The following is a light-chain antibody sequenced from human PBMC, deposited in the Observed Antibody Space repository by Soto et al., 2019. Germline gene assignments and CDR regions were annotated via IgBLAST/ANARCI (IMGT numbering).Light chain of an antibody. J-gene: IGLJ3*02. CDR1: TSDVGGYNF. Sequence: QSALTQPASVSGSPGQSITISCTGTTSDVGGYNFVSWYQQHPGKAPKLMIYEVSNRPSGVSHRFSGSKSGNTASLTISGLQDEDEADYYCLSYTSSIPWVFGGGTKLTVL. CDR3: LSYTSSIPWV. V-gene: IGLV2-14*01. CDR2: EVS.